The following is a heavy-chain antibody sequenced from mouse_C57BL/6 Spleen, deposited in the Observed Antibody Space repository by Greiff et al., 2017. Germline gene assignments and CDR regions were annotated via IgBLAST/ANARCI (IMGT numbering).Heavy chain of an antibody. CDR1: GYTFTSYW. J-gene: IGHJ3*01. CDR2: IDPSDSET. V-gene: IGHV1-52*01. D-gene: IGHD2-5*01. CDR3: ARQDYSNYFAY. Sequence: VQLQQPGAELVRPGSSVKLSCKASGYTFTSYWMHWVKQRPIQGLEWIGNIDPSDSETHYNQKFKDKATLTVDKSSSTAYMQLSSLTSEDSAVYYCARQDYSNYFAYWGQGTLVTVSA.